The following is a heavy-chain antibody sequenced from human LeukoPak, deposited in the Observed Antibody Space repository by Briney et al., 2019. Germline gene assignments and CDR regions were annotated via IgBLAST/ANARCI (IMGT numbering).Heavy chain of an antibody. Sequence: PGGSLRLSCAASGFTFSSYAMSWVRQAPGKGLEWVSAICGSGGSTYYADSVKGRFTISRDNSKNTLYLQMNSLRAEDTAVYYCAKDLYRRSGWFPRVCAFDIWGQGTMVTVSP. CDR2: ICGSGGST. D-gene: IGHD6-19*01. V-gene: IGHV3-23*01. CDR3: AKDLYRRSGWFPRVCAFDI. J-gene: IGHJ3*02. CDR1: GFTFSSYA.